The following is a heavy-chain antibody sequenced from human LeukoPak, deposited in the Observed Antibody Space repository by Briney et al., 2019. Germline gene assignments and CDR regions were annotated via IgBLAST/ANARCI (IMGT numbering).Heavy chain of an antibody. CDR3: TAALPWFDP. Sequence: GGSLRLSCTASGFTFSNAWMSWVRQAPGKGPEWVGRIKSKIDGGTIDYAGPVKGRFTISRDDSRNTVSLQMNSLKIEDTAVYYCTAALPWFDPWGQGTLVTVSS. CDR2: IKSKIDGGTI. CDR1: GFTFSNAW. V-gene: IGHV3-15*01. D-gene: IGHD2-21*02. J-gene: IGHJ5*02.